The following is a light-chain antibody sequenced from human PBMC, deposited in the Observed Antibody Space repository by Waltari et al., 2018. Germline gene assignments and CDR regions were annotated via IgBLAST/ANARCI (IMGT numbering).Light chain of an antibody. V-gene: IGKV3-15*01. J-gene: IGKJ2*01. CDR1: ERISSSS. CDR2: FTS. Sequence: EILMTQSPGTLSVSPGERASLSCRASERISSSSLAWYQQKGGQPPRLLIYFTSTRAAGVPARFSGSGSGTEFTLTISSLQSEDFAVYYCQQYNTWPYTFGQGTKIEIK. CDR3: QQYNTWPYT.